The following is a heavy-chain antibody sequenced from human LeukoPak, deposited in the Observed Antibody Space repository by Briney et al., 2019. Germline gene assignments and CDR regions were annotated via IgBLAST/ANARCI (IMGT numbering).Heavy chain of an antibody. V-gene: IGHV1-18*01. CDR2: ISANSGDT. CDR1: GYTFTING. CDR3: AKDRWYAFDY. D-gene: IGHD6-13*01. J-gene: IGHJ4*02. Sequence: ASVKVSCKASGYTFTINGISWVRQAPGRGLEWMGWISANSGDTIYAEKFHGRVTLTRDTSTGTAYMELNSLTYDDTAVYYCAKDRWYAFDYWGQGTLVTVSS.